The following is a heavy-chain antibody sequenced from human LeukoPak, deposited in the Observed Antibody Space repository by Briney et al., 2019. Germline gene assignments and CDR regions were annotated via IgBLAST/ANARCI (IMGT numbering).Heavy chain of an antibody. J-gene: IGHJ4*02. CDR2: IFHSGTT. D-gene: IGHD3-10*01. Sequence: SETLSLTCTVSGYSISSGYYWGWVRQPPGKGLEWIVSIFHSGTTYYNPSLKSRVTISVDTSKNQCSLRLSSVTAADTAVYYCARVYYHGSGSNYFDYWGQGTLVTVSS. V-gene: IGHV4-38-2*02. CDR1: GYSISSGYY. CDR3: ARVYYHGSGSNYFDY.